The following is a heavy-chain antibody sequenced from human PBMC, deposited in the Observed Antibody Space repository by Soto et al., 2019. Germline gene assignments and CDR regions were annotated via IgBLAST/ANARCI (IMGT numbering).Heavy chain of an antibody. CDR3: AGREGHKRRKAPYYYCYYSMNV. D-gene: IGHD2-15*01. CDR2: SRGSRSSV. Sequence: PGGSLRLSCAASGFPFSRYEMNWVRQAPGQGLESIYYSRGSRSSVYHADSVKGRFTTSTDNAKSSLYLQRNSLRAEDPAVYYCAGREGHKRRKAPYYYCYYSMNVWRQGTTVTASS. V-gene: IGHV3-48*03. J-gene: IGHJ6*02. CDR1: GFPFSRYE.